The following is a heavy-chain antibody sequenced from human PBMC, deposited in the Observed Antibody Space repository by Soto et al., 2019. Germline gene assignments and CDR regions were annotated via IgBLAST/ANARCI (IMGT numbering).Heavy chain of an antibody. Sequence: EVQLVESGGGLVQPGGSLRLSCAASGFTVSGNYMTRVRQAPGKGLEWVSVIYGGGTTYYADSVKGRFTISRQNSENILYLQMNYLRAEDTAVYYCARGGGGSLDYWGQGTLVTVSS. V-gene: IGHV3-53*04. CDR2: IYGGGTT. J-gene: IGHJ4*02. CDR3: ARGGGGSLDY. D-gene: IGHD3-16*01. CDR1: GFTVSGNY.